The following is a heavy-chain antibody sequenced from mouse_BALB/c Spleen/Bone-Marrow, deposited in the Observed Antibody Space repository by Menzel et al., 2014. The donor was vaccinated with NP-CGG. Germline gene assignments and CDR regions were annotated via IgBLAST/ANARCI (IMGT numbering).Heavy chain of an antibody. Sequence: EVQGVESGGGLVQPGGSLKLSCAASGFDFSRYWMSWVRPAPGKGLEWIGEINPDSSTINYTPSLKDKFIISRDNAKNTLYLQMSKVRSEDTALYYCARMHYYGYVAYWGQGTLVTVSA. CDR3: ARMHYYGYVAY. J-gene: IGHJ3*01. V-gene: IGHV4-1*02. D-gene: IGHD1-2*01. CDR2: INPDSSTI. CDR1: GFDFSRYW.